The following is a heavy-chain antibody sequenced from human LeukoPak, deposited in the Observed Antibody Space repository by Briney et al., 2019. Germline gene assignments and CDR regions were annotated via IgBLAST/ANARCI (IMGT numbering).Heavy chain of an antibody. Sequence: SQTLSLTCTVSGGSISSGGYYWSWIRQPPGKGLEWIGYIYHSESTYYNPSLKSRVTISVDRSKNQFSLKLSSVTAADTAVYYCARGGFLEWLFFQYWGQGTLVTVSS. CDR3: ARGGFLEWLFFQY. D-gene: IGHD3-3*01. J-gene: IGHJ4*02. CDR2: IYHSEST. CDR1: GGSISSGGYY. V-gene: IGHV4-30-2*01.